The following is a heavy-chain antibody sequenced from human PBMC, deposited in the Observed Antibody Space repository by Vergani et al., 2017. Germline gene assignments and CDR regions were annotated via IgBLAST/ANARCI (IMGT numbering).Heavy chain of an antibody. CDR1: GGTFSSYA. Sequence: QVQLVQSGAEVKKPGSSVKVSCKASGGTFSSYAISWVRQAPGQGLEWMGGIIPIFGTANYAQKSHGRVTITADESTSTAYMELSSLRSEDTAVYYCARDLKRYFDSPALYNWFDPWGQGTLVTVSS. D-gene: IGHD3-9*01. CDR2: IIPIFGTA. V-gene: IGHV1-69*12. CDR3: ARDLKRYFDSPALYNWFDP. J-gene: IGHJ5*02.